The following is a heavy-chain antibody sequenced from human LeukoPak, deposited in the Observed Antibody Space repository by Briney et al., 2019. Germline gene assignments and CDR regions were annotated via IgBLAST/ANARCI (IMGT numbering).Heavy chain of an antibody. V-gene: IGHV3-7*01. CDR1: GFTFSSRDW. J-gene: IGHJ4*02. CDR2: IKQDGSEK. Sequence: TGGSLRLSCVASGFTFSSRDWMTWVRQAPGQGLEWVANIKQDGSEKNYVDSVKGRFTISRDNAKNSVDLQMNSLRAEDTAVYYCAREGYFYFDYWGQGTLVTVSS. D-gene: IGHD2-21*01. CDR3: AREGYFYFDY.